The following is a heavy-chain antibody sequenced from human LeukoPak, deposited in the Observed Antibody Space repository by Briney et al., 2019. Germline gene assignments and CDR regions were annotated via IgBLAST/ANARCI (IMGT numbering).Heavy chain of an antibody. CDR3: ARGRTNYYDSSGYYLFDY. CDR1: GGSISSSSYY. D-gene: IGHD3-22*01. Sequence: PSETLSLTCTVSGGSISSSSYYWGWIRQPPGKGLEWIGSIYYSGSTYYNPSLKSRVTISVDTSKNQFSLKLSSVTAADTAVYYCARGRTNYYDSSGYYLFDYWGQGTLVTVSS. J-gene: IGHJ4*02. CDR2: IYYSGST. V-gene: IGHV4-39*01.